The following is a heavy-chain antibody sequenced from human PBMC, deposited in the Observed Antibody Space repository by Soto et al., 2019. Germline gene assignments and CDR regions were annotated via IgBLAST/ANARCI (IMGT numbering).Heavy chain of an antibody. Sequence: GGSLRLSCAASGFTFSSYGMHWVRQAPGKGLEWVAVISYDGSNKYYADSVKGRFTISRDNSKNTLYLQMNSLRAEDTAVYYCAKAYCSSTSCYAEDYWGQGTLVTVSS. J-gene: IGHJ4*02. D-gene: IGHD2-2*01. CDR2: ISYDGSNK. V-gene: IGHV3-30*18. CDR1: GFTFSSYG. CDR3: AKAYCSSTSCYAEDY.